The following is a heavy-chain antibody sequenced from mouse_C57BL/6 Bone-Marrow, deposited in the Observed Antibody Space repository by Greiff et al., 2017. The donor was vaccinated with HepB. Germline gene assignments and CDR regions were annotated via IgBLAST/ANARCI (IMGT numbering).Heavy chain of an antibody. Sequence: DVKLQESGGGLVQSGRSLRLSCATSGFTFSDFYMEWVRQAPGKGLEWIAASRNKANDYTTEYSASVKGRFIVSRDTSQSILYLQMNALRAEDTAIYYCAREGGDYDNYAMDYWGQGTSVTVSS. V-gene: IGHV7-1*01. J-gene: IGHJ4*01. D-gene: IGHD2-4*01. CDR3: AREGGDYDNYAMDY. CDR1: GFTFSDFY. CDR2: SRNKANDYTT.